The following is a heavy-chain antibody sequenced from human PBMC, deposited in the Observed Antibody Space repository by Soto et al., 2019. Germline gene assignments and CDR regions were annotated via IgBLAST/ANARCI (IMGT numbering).Heavy chain of an antibody. J-gene: IGHJ6*02. V-gene: IGHV3-30*18. D-gene: IGHD6-13*01. CDR3: AKDSSSSWYYYYYGMDV. Sequence: GGSLRLSCAASGFTFSSYGMHWVRQAPGKGLEWVAVISYDGSNKYYADSVKGRFTISRDNSKNTLYLQMNSLRAEDTAVYYCAKDSSSSWYYYYYGMDVWGQGTTVTVSS. CDR2: ISYDGSNK. CDR1: GFTFSSYG.